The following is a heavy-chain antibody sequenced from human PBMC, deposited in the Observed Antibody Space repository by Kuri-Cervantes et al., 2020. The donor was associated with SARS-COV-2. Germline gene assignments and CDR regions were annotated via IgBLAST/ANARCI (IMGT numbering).Heavy chain of an antibody. CDR2: IYHSGST. Sequence: GSLRLSCAVSGYSISSGHYWGWIRQPPGKGLEWIGSIYHSGSTYYNPSLKSRVTISVDTSKNQFSLKLSSVTAADTAVYYCARITMVRGVIYMDVWGKGTTVTVSS. CDR3: ARITMVRGVIYMDV. J-gene: IGHJ6*03. D-gene: IGHD3-10*01. CDR1: GYSISSGHY. V-gene: IGHV4-38-2*01.